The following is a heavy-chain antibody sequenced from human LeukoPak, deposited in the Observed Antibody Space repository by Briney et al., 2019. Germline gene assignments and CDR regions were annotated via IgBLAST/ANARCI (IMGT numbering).Heavy chain of an antibody. CDR3: ARGRITIFGVVTTVFDY. V-gene: IGHV4-34*01. D-gene: IGHD3-3*01. CDR1: GASFSGYY. CDR2: INHSGST. J-gene: IGHJ4*02. Sequence: PSEILSLTCAVYGASFSGYYWSWMRQPPGKGLEWIGEINHSGSTNYNPSLKSRVTISVDTSKNQFSLKLSSVTAADTAVYYCARGRITIFGVVTTVFDYWGQGTLVTVSS.